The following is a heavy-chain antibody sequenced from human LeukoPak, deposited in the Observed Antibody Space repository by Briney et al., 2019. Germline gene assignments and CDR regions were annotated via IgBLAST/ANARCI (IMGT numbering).Heavy chain of an antibody. Sequence: GGSLRLSCAASGFTFSSYWMSWVRQAPGKGLEWISGISGTGGSTYYADSVKGRFTISRDNSKNTLYLQMNSLRAEDTAIYYCARVWKGNYYDYWGQGTLVTVSS. CDR1: GFTFSSYW. CDR3: ARVWKGNYYDY. V-gene: IGHV3-23*01. D-gene: IGHD1-1*01. CDR2: ISGTGGST. J-gene: IGHJ4*02.